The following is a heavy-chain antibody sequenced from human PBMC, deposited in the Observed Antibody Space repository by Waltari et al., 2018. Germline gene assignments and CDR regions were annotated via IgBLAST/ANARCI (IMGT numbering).Heavy chain of an antibody. CDR1: GGSISSGGYS. V-gene: IGHV4-31*03. D-gene: IGHD3-22*01. J-gene: IGHJ4*02. Sequence: QVQLQESGPGLVKPSQTLSLTCTVSGGSISSGGYSWSWIRQHPGKGLAWIGYIYYSGSTYYNPSLKSRVTRSVDTSKNQFSLKLSSVTAADTAVYYCARGVGDSSGYYEVLHGRVPRFDYWGQGTLVTVSS. CDR2: IYYSGST. CDR3: ARGVGDSSGYYEVLHGRVPRFDY.